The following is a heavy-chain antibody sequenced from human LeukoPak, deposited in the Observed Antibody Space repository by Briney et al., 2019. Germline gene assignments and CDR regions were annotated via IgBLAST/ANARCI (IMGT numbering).Heavy chain of an antibody. CDR1: GGSISSGSYY. CDR3: ARADYSSTWSHDYYYMDV. CDR2: IYTSGST. V-gene: IGHV4-61*09. Sequence: SETLSLTCTVPGGSISSGSYYWSWIRQPAGKGLEWIGHIYTSGSTKYNPSLKSRVTISVDTSKNQFSLKLSSVTAADTAVYYCARADYSSTWSHDYYYMDVWGKGTTVTVSS. D-gene: IGHD6-13*01. J-gene: IGHJ6*03.